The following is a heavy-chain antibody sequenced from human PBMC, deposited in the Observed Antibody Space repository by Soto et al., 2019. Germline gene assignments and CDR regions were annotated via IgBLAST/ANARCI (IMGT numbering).Heavy chain of an antibody. J-gene: IGHJ6*02. Sequence: SVKVSCKASGGTFSSYAISWVRQAPGQGLEWMGGIIPIFGTANYAQKFQGRVTITADESTSTAYMELSSLRSEDTAVYYCASRYYGSGSYYTLGYYYGMDVWGQGTTVTVSS. CDR2: IIPIFGTA. D-gene: IGHD3-10*01. CDR3: ASRYYGSGSYYTLGYYYGMDV. V-gene: IGHV1-69*13. CDR1: GGTFSSYA.